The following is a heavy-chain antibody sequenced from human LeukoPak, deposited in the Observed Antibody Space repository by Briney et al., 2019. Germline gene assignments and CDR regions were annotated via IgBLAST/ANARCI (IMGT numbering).Heavy chain of an antibody. CDR1: GLTFSSYA. V-gene: IGHV3-30-3*01. CDR2: ISYDGSNK. D-gene: IGHD4-17*01. CDR3: ARKTTTEGDAFDI. Sequence: GGSLRLSCAASGLTFSSYAMHWVRQAPGKGLEWVAVISYDGSNKYYADSVKGRFTISRDNSKNTLYLQMNSLRAEDTAVYYCARKTTTEGDAFDIWGQGTMVTVSS. J-gene: IGHJ3*02.